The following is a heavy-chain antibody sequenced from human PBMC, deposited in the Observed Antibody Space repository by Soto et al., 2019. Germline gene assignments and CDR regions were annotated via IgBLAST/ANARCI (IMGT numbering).Heavy chain of an antibody. Sequence: SVKVSCKASGDTFNFHSINWVRQAPGLGLEWMGRVNPILSMSNFAQRFQGRVTMTADKSTSTAYMELSGLRSEDTAIYYCATSYGSGYRAFDYWGQGALVTVSS. D-gene: IGHD3-10*01. CDR3: ATSYGSGYRAFDY. V-gene: IGHV1-69*02. CDR2: VNPILSMS. J-gene: IGHJ4*02. CDR1: GDTFNFHS.